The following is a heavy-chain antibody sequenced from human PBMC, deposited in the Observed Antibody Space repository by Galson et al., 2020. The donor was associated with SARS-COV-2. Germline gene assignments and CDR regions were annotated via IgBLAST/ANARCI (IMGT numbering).Heavy chain of an antibody. CDR2: IDWDDDK. CDR1: GFSLSTSGMR. J-gene: IGHJ6*02. CDR3: ARELYDILAGYYDGMGV. V-gene: IGHV2-70*04. Sequence: SGPTLVKPTQTLTLTCTFSGFSLSTSGMRVSWIRQPPGKALEWLARIDWDDDKFYSTSLKTRLTISKDTSKNQVVLTMTNMDPVDTATYYCARELYDILAGYYDGMGVWGQGTTVTVSS. D-gene: IGHD3-9*01.